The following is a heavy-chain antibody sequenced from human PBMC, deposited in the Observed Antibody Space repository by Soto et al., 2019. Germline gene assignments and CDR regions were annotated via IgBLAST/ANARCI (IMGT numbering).Heavy chain of an antibody. CDR2: IYYSGST. J-gene: IGHJ5*02. CDR3: ARDSRYSSSWRINNWFDP. Sequence: ETQSHRNTFSELYIGGFYLSLIRQTQEKGLEWIGYIYYSGSTNYNPSLKSRVTISVDTSKNQFSLKLSSVTAADTAVYYCARDSRYSSSWRINNWFDPWGQGTLVTV. CDR1: ELYIGGFY. V-gene: IGHV4-59*01. D-gene: IGHD6-13*01.